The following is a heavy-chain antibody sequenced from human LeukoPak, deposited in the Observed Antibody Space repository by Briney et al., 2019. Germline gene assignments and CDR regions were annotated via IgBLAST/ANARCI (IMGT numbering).Heavy chain of an antibody. D-gene: IGHD4-17*01. CDR1: GFTFSDYC. CDR2: ISSSGSMI. V-gene: IGHV3-11*04. J-gene: IGHJ4*02. Sequence: GGSLRLSCAASGFTFSDYCMSWIRQAPGKGLEWVSYISSSGSMISDADSVKGRFTISRDNAKKSLYLQMNSLRAEDTAVYYCARDEYIHGDLTNFDSWGQGTLVIVSS. CDR3: ARDEYIHGDLTNFDS.